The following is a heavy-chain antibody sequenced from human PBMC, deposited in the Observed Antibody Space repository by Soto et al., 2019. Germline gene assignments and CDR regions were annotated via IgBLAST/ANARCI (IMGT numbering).Heavy chain of an antibody. Sequence: EVQLLESGGKLVQPGGSLTLSCAASGFTFSTYAMAWVRQAPGKGLEWVSGVSASGLNTDYADPVKGRFYISRDNYKNTVSLHMNSLRAEDTALYYRAKDRPRRTSGYFFDYCGQGTPVTISS. J-gene: IGHJ4*02. CDR1: GFTFSTYA. CDR3: AKDRPRRTSGYFFDY. V-gene: IGHV3-23*01. D-gene: IGHD1-1*01. CDR2: VSASGLNT.